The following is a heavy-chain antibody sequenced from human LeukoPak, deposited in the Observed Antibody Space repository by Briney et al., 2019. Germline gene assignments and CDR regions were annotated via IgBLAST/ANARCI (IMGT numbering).Heavy chain of an antibody. V-gene: IGHV3-30*02. CDR1: GFTFSSYG. D-gene: IGHD2-2*01. CDR2: IRYDGSNK. J-gene: IGHJ6*03. Sequence: TGGSLRLSCAASGFTFSSYGMHWVRQAPGKGLEWVAFIRYDGSNKYYADSVKGRFTISRDNSKNTLYLQMNSLRAEDTAVYYCAKDLRDIVVVPAAIFLGYYYYMDVWGKGTTVTVSS. CDR3: AKDLRDIVVVPAAIFLGYYYYMDV.